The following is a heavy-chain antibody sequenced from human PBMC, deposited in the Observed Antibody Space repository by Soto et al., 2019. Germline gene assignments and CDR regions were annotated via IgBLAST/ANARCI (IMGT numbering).Heavy chain of an antibody. CDR1: GFPFSSYA. CDR2: ISYDGSNK. J-gene: IGHJ4*02. V-gene: IGHV3-30*04. Sequence: GGSMILSCAASGFPFSSYAMHWVRPAPGKGLEWVAVISYDGSNKYYADSVKGRFTISRDNSKNTLYLQVNSLRAEDTAVYYCAKAREAYYYGSGSSIDYWGQGTLVTVSS. CDR3: AKAREAYYYGSGSSIDY. D-gene: IGHD3-10*01.